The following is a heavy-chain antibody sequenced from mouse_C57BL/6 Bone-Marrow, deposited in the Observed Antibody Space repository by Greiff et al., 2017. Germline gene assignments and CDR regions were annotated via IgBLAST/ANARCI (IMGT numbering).Heavy chain of an antibody. CDR2: INPNYGTT. D-gene: IGHD1-1*01. CDR3: ARDGITTVVAKDYYAMDY. CDR1: GYSFTDYN. V-gene: IGHV1-39*01. J-gene: IGHJ4*01. Sequence: LQESGPELVKPGASVKISCKASGYSFTDYNMNWVKQSNGKSLEWIGVINPNYGTTSYNQKFKGKATLTVDQSSSTAYMQLNSLTSEDSAVYYCARDGITTVVAKDYYAMDYWGQGTSVTVSS.